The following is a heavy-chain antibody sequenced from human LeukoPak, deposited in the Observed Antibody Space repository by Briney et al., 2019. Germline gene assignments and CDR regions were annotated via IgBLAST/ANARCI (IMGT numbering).Heavy chain of an antibody. CDR3: ASTSHYYYYGMDV. CDR1: GFTFSSYS. D-gene: IGHD2-2*01. J-gene: IGHJ6*02. Sequence: GGSLRLSCAASGFTFSSYSMNWVRQAPGKGLEWVSYISNSGSNIYYADSVKGRFTISRDNAKNTLYLQMNSLRAEDTAVYYCASTSHYYYYGMDVWGQGTTVTVSS. V-gene: IGHV3-48*04. CDR2: ISNSGSNI.